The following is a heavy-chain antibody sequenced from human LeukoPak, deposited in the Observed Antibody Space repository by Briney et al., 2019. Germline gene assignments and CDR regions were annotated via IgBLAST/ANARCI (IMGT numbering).Heavy chain of an antibody. V-gene: IGHV3-73*01. J-gene: IGHJ4*02. CDR3: TQSNY. Sequence: PGGSLRLSCAASGFTFSGSPILWVRQASGKGLEWVGRIRSKADNYATAYAASVQGRCTMSRDDSKNTAYLQLNSLKTEDTAVYYCTQSNYWGQGALVTVSS. CDR2: IRSKADNYAT. CDR1: GFTFSGSP.